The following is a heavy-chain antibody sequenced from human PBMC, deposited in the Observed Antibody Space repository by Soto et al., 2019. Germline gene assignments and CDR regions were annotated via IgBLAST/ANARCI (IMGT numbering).Heavy chain of an antibody. CDR3: VRSAVD. V-gene: IGHV3-72*01. Sequence: EVQLLESGGGLVQPGGSLRLSCAASGFTFSDHSMHWIRQAPGKGLEWVGHIRNKANSYATEYGASVKGRFTISRDDSKNSLFLQMNSLQPESTAVYYCVRSAVDGAQGTLITVSS. CDR1: GFTFSDHS. J-gene: IGHJ4*02. CDR2: IRNKANSYAT.